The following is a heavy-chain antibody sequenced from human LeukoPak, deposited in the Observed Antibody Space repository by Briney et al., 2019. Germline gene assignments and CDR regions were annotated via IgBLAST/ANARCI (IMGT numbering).Heavy chain of an antibody. CDR2: VSGSGGRGAT. CDR1: GFTFSNYV. Sequence: GGSLRLSCSGSGFTFSNYVMSWVRQAPGKGLEWVSCVSGSGGRGATYYTDSVKGRFTISRDNSKNTLYLQMNSLRAEDTAVYYCARGMYSSSWYGVYFDYWGQGTLVTVSS. V-gene: IGHV3-23*01. CDR3: ARGMYSSSWYGVYFDY. J-gene: IGHJ4*02. D-gene: IGHD6-13*01.